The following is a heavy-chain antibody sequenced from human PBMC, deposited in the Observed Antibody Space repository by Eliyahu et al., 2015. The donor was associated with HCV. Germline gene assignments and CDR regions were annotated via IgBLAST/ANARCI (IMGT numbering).Heavy chain of an antibody. V-gene: IGHV3-23*01. D-gene: IGHD3-16*02. J-gene: IGHJ6*02. CDR1: GFXFSSYA. Sequence: EVQLLESGGGLVQPGGSLRLSCAASGFXFSSYAMSWVRQAPGKGLEWVSAISGSGGSTYYADSVKGRFTISRDNSKNTLYLQMNSLRAEDTAVYYCAKADQLSNYGMDVWGQGTTVTVSS. CDR3: AKADQLSNYGMDV. CDR2: ISGSGGST.